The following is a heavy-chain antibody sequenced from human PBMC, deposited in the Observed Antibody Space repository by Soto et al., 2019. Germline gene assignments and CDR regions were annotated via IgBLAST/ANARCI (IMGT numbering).Heavy chain of an antibody. CDR3: TTDPPRGIAAAGDY. Sequence: GGSLRLSCAASGFTFSNAWMSWVRQAPGKGLEWVGRIKSKTDGGTTDYAAPVKGRFTISRDDSKNTLYLQMNSLKTEDTAVYYCTTDPPRGIAAAGDYWGQGTLVTVSS. CDR1: GFTFSNAW. D-gene: IGHD6-13*01. V-gene: IGHV3-15*01. CDR2: IKSKTDGGTT. J-gene: IGHJ4*02.